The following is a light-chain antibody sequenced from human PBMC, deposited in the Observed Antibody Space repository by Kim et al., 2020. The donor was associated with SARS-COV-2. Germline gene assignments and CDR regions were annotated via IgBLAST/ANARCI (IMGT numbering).Light chain of an antibody. Sequence: GQGVTISCSGSSPNIGSNYVYWYQQLPGTAPKRLISRSNQRPSGVPDRFSGSRSGTSASLAISGLRSEDEADYYCAAWDDNLSGWGFGGGTQLTVL. V-gene: IGLV1-47*01. CDR1: SPNIGSNY. CDR3: AAWDDNLSGWG. J-gene: IGLJ3*02. CDR2: RSN.